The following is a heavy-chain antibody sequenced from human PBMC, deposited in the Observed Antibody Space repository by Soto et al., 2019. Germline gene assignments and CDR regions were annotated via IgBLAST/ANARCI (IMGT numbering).Heavy chain of an antibody. Sequence: SETLSLTCAVSGGSFSGYYWSWIRQPPGKGLEWIGEINHSEITNYSPSLKSRVTISVDTSKNQFSLKLNSVTAADTAVYYCARTRRGSANCRPNFDYWGQGTLVTVSS. D-gene: IGHD2-2*01. CDR1: GGSFSGYY. J-gene: IGHJ4*02. V-gene: IGHV4-34*01. CDR3: ARTRRGSANCRPNFDY. CDR2: INHSEIT.